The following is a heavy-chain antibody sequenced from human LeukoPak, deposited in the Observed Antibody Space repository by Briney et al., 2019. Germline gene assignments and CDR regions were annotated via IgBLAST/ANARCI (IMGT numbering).Heavy chain of an antibody. CDR2: IKEDGSDI. Sequence: QPGGSLRLSCAAFGFTLTSYSITWVRQAPGRGLEWVARIKEDGSDIYYVDSVKGRFTISRDNAKRSLYLQMNSLRAEDTAVYYCAREWRYLDYWGQGTLVTVSS. CDR1: GFTLTSYS. D-gene: IGHD1-1*01. J-gene: IGHJ4*02. V-gene: IGHV3-7*05. CDR3: AREWRYLDY.